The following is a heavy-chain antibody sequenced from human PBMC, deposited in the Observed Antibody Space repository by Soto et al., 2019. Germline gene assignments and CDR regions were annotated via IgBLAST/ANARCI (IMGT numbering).Heavy chain of an antibody. CDR2: IYYSGST. Sequence: SETLSLTCPVSGGSISSGDYYWSWIRQPPGKGLEWIGYIYYSGSTYYNPSLKSRVTMSVDRSNNQFSLTLNSVSAADTAVYYCARAQFYSGAANYHNLMFDPWGQGTQVTVSS. V-gene: IGHV4-30-4*01. CDR1: GGSISSGDYY. D-gene: IGHD2-21*01. CDR3: ARAQFYSGAANYHNLMFDP. J-gene: IGHJ5*02.